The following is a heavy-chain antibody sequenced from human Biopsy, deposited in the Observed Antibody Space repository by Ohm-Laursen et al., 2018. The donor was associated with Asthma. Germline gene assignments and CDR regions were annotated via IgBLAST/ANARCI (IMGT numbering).Heavy chain of an antibody. CDR1: GYNFISFA. D-gene: IGHD3-9*01. J-gene: IGHJ3*01. Sequence: ASVKVSCKASGYNFISFAIHWVRQAPGQRLEWMGWVNAGNGDTKYSQKFQGRVTITGDTSASTAYMELRSLRSEDTATYYCARTYYDFLTGQVKDVFGVWGQGTMVTVSS. CDR3: ARTYYDFLTGQVKDVFGV. V-gene: IGHV1-3*01. CDR2: VNAGNGDT.